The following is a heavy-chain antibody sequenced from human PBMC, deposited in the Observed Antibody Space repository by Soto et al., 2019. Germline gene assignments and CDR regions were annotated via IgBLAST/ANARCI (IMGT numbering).Heavy chain of an antibody. CDR1: GFTFRVYW. J-gene: IGHJ6*02. V-gene: IGHV3-7*01. CDR3: ARAAAYHYGLDV. D-gene: IGHD6-25*01. Sequence: PGGSLRLSCAASGFTFRVYWMNWVRQAPGKGLEWVANIKQDGSEKYYVDSVKGRFTISRDNAKNSLFLQVNSLRAEDTAVYCCARAAAYHYGLDVWGRGTTVTVSS. CDR2: IKQDGSEK.